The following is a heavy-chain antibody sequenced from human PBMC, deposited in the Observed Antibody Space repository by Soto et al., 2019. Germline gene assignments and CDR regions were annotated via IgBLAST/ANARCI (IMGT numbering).Heavy chain of an antibody. J-gene: IGHJ4*02. CDR3: AREIWRRDFDY. D-gene: IGHD3-3*01. Sequence: PGGSQRHSSTASGLTFISYTMHWVRQAPGKGLEWVAVISYDGSNKYYADSVKGRFTISRDNSKNTLYLQMNSLRAEDTAVYYCAREIWRRDFDYWGQGTLVTVSS. CDR2: ISYDGSNK. CDR1: GLTFISYT. V-gene: IGHV3-30-3*01.